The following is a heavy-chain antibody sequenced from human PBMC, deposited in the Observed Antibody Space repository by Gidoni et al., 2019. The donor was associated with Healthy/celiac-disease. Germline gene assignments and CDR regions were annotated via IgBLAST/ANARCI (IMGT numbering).Heavy chain of an antibody. D-gene: IGHD6-19*01. CDR3: AKDEKVAVAVVPPIA. Sequence: QVQLVESGGGVVQPGRSLRLSCAASGFPFSSYGMTWVRQAPGKGLEWVAVISYDGSKKYYADSVKGRFTISRDNSKNTLYLRMNSLRAEDTAVYYCAKDEKVAVAVVPPIAWGQGTLVTVSS. V-gene: IGHV3-30*18. CDR2: ISYDGSKK. J-gene: IGHJ5*02. CDR1: GFPFSSYG.